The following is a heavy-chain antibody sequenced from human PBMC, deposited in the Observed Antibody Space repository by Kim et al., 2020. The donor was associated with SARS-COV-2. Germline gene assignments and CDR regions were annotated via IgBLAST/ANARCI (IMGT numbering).Heavy chain of an antibody. CDR3: ARLSYDFWSGYYGNLHFDY. V-gene: IGHV4-34*01. Sequence: SRVTISVDTSKNQFSLKLSSVTAADTAVYYCARLSYDFWSGYYGNLHFDYWGQGTLVTVSS. J-gene: IGHJ4*02. D-gene: IGHD3-3*01.